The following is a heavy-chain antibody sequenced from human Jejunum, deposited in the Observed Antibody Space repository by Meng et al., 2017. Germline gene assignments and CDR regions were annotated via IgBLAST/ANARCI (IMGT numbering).Heavy chain of an antibody. CDR2: IYYSGST. V-gene: IGHV4-39*01. J-gene: IGHJ4*02. D-gene: IGHD3-16*02. CDR3: SRIVDGDYFDY. Sequence: QLQLQESGPGLVKPAETLSRTGTVSGGSISSSSYYWGWIRQPPGKGLEWIGSIYYSGSTYYNPSLKSRVTISVDTSKNQFSLKVNSVTAADTAVYYCSRIVDGDYFDYWGQGTLVTVSS. CDR1: GGSISSSSYY.